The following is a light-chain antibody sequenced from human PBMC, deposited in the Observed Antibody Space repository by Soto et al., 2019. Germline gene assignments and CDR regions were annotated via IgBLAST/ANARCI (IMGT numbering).Light chain of an antibody. V-gene: IGKV3-20*01. CDR2: NSS. CDR3: QQYRDLPQT. Sequence: EIVLTQSPGTLSLSPGERATLSCRASQSVKSNYLAWYQQKPGQAPRLLIYNSSTRATGIPDRFSGSGSGTDSTHTSSSLEPEDFALSYCQQYRDLPQTFGQGTKVEI. CDR1: QSVKSNY. J-gene: IGKJ1*01.